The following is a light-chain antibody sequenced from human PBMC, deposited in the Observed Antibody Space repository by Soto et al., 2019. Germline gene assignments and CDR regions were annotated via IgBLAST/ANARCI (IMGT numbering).Light chain of an antibody. CDR3: QQYITSPPMYT. V-gene: IGKV3-20*01. CDR2: GAS. Sequence: TVLTPSAGTLSLSPGERATLSCRASQRVSRRSLARYQQKPGQAPRHLIYGASNRATGIPDRFSGSGSGTQVTRTISRLDPEEFAGYYCQQYITSPPMYTFGQGTKLVIK. J-gene: IGKJ2*01. CDR1: QRVSRRS.